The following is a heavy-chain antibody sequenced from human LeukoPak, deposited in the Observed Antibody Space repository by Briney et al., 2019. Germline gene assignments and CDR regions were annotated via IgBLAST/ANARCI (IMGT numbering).Heavy chain of an antibody. V-gene: IGHV3-33*01. CDR2: TWSDGRSE. Sequence: PGGSLRLSCVVSGVSLSGHGMHWVRQAPGKGLEWLTFTWSDGRSEYYADSVKGRFTVSRDNSKNTVYLQINSLRVEDTAVYYCARDRGNDYFDSWGQGTLVTVSS. CDR3: ARDRGNDYFDS. J-gene: IGHJ4*02. CDR1: GVSLSGHG.